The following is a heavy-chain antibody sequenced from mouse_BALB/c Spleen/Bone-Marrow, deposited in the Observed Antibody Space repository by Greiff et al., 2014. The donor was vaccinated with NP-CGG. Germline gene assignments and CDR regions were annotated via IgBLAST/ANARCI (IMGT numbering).Heavy chain of an antibody. D-gene: IGHD1-1*01. CDR1: GYTFTSYW. J-gene: IGHJ2*01. V-gene: IGHV1-7*01. CDR2: INPSTGYT. Sequence: QVQLQQSGAELAKPGASVKMSCKASGYTFTSYWMHWVKQRPGQGLEWIGYINPSTGYTEYNQKFKDKATLTADKSSSTAYMQLSSLISEDSAVYYCARSNYYGSKDYWGQGTTLTVSS. CDR3: ARSNYYGSKDY.